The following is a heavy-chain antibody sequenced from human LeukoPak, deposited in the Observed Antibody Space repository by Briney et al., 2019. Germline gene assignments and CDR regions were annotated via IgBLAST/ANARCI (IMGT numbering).Heavy chain of an antibody. D-gene: IGHD3-10*01. CDR1: GYTFTGYY. Sequence: ASVKVSCKASGYTFTGYYMHWVRQAPGQGLEWMGWINPNSGGTNYAQKFQGRVTMTRDTSISTAYMELSRLRSDDTAVYYCARDAGEMVRGVIIESPKGRDYWGQGTLVTVSS. V-gene: IGHV1-2*02. J-gene: IGHJ4*02. CDR2: INPNSGGT. CDR3: ARDAGEMVRGVIIESPKGRDY.